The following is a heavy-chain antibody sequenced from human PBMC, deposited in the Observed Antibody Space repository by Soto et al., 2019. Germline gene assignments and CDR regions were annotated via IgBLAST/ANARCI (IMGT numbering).Heavy chain of an antibody. Sequence: QVQLVQSGAEVKKPGASVKVSCKASGFTFSAYYIYWVRQAPGQGLEWIGWINPNTGGTNNAQKFQGRVTMTRYTSTVTVYMELSALIPDDTAVYYCARSLLDEYSSSWRSAYYGMDVWGQGTTVTVSS. CDR3: ARSLLDEYSSSWRSAYYGMDV. J-gene: IGHJ6*02. CDR1: GFTFSAYY. V-gene: IGHV1-2*02. D-gene: IGHD6-13*01. CDR2: INPNTGGT.